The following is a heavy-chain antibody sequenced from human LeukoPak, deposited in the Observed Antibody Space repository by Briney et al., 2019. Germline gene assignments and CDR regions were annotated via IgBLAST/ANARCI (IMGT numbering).Heavy chain of an antibody. D-gene: IGHD3-10*01. Sequence: PGGSLRLSCIASGFTFSTYWMSWVRQAPGKGLEWVANIKQDGSATYYVDSVKGRFTISRYNAKNSLYPQMNSLRDEDTAVYYCARHLWFGELSSLDYWGQGTLGTVSS. CDR1: GFTFSTYW. V-gene: IGHV3-7*01. CDR3: ARHLWFGELSSLDY. J-gene: IGHJ4*02. CDR2: IKQDGSAT.